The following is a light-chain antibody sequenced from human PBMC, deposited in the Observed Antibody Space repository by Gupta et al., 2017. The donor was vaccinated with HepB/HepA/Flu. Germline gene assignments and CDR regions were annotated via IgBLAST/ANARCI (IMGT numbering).Light chain of an antibody. CDR2: LAS. V-gene: IGKV1-16*02. CDR3: QEQNCYPNT. CDR1: QGINKN. J-gene: IGKJ4*01. Sequence: IQMTQSPSSLSAAVGDRVTITCRASQGINKNLAWFQQKPGKAPKSLIYLASSAQSGVPSKFSGRASGTEFTLTISILHPEDFAIYYFQEQNCYPNTFGRGTKLEIK.